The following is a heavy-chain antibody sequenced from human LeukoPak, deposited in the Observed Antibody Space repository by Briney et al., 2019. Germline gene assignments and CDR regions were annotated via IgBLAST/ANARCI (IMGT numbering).Heavy chain of an antibody. CDR2: ISYDGSNK. D-gene: IGHD4-17*01. V-gene: IGHV3-30*18. CDR3: AKDPATVTTNLDYFDY. Sequence: PGGSLRLSCAASGFTFSSYGMHWVRQAPGKGLEWVAVISYDGSNKYYADSVKGRFTISRDNSKNTLYLQMNSLRAEDTAVYYCAKDPATVTTNLDYFDYWGQGTPVTVSS. J-gene: IGHJ4*02. CDR1: GFTFSSYG.